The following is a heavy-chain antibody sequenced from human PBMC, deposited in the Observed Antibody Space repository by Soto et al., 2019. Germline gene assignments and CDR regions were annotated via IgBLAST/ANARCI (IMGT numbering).Heavy chain of an antibody. CDR2: IYYNGDT. J-gene: IGHJ5*02. D-gene: IGHD5-12*01. V-gene: IGHV4-31*03. Sequence: TLSLTCSVSGGSINSGGYCWSWIRQHPGKGLEWMGYIYYNGDTNYNPSLRGRLTISRDASETQLTLKLTSVTAADTPGYYCAKTQQYDAGGYHLWFDPWGLGTLVTVS. CDR1: GGSINSGGYC. CDR3: AKTQQYDAGGYHLWFDP.